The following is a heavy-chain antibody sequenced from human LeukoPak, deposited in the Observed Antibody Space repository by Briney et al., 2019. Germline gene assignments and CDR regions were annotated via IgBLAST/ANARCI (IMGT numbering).Heavy chain of an antibody. CDR3: ARDRTYYYDSSGQDAFDI. J-gene: IGHJ3*02. CDR1: GYTFTSYG. CDR2: TSAYNGNT. V-gene: IGHV1-18*01. Sequence: GASVKVSCKASGYTFTSYGISWLRQAPGQGLEWMGWTSAYNGNTNYVQKLQGRVTMTTDTSTSTAYMELRSLRSDDTAVYYCARDRTYYYDSSGQDAFDIWGQGTRVTVSS. D-gene: IGHD3-22*01.